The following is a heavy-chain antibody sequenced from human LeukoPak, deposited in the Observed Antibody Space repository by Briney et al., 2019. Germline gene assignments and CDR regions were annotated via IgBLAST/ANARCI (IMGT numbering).Heavy chain of an antibody. J-gene: IGHJ4*02. CDR3: AKDVDADDYVWGSYRAFDY. D-gene: IGHD3-16*02. CDR1: GFTFSSYA. CDR2: ISGSGGGT. V-gene: IGHV3-23*01. Sequence: GGSLRLSCAASGFTFSSYAMSWVRQAPGKGLEWVSAISGSGGGTYYADSVKGRFTISRDNSKNTLYLQMNSLRAEDTAVYYCAKDVDADDYVWGSYRAFDYWGQGTLVTVSS.